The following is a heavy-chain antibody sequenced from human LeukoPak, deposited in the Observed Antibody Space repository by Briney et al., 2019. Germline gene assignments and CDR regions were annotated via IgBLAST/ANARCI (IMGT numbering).Heavy chain of an antibody. V-gene: IGHV4-4*09. Sequence: SETLSLTCTVSGGPISSYYWSWIRQPPGKGLEWIGYIYTSGSTNYDPSLKSRVTISVDTSKNQFSLKLSSVTAADTAVYYCARRGRYDDFNWFDPWGQGTLVTVSS. CDR1: GGPISSYY. J-gene: IGHJ5*02. D-gene: IGHD3-16*01. CDR3: ARRGRYDDFNWFDP. CDR2: IYTSGST.